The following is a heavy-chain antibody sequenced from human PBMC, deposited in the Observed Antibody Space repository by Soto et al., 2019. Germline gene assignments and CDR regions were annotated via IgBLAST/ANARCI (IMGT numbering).Heavy chain of an antibody. D-gene: IGHD5-18*01. CDR3: ARINKGYGTDS. CDR1: DGSISSSSYY. V-gene: IGHV4-39*01. CDR2: IDYTGNT. Sequence: SETLSLTCRVSDGSISSSSYYWGCIRQPPGKGLEWIASIDYTGNTFYNPSLTSRVTISVDTSKNQFSLKVTSVTAADTAVYYCARINKGYGTDSWGQGTLVTVSS. J-gene: IGHJ4*02.